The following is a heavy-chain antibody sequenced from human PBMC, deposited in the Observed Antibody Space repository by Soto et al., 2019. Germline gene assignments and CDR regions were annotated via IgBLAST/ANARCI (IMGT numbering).Heavy chain of an antibody. CDR1: DGSISSGGYS. V-gene: IGHV4-30-2*01. CDR2: IYHSGST. J-gene: IGHJ4*02. D-gene: IGHD2-2*01. Sequence: SETLSLTCAGSDGSISSGGYSWSWIRQRPGKGLELIGYIYHSGSTYYNPSLKSRVTISVDRSKNQFSLKLSSVTAADTAVYYCARGGSSTSWDVLRFSPTAFDYWGQGTLVTVS. CDR3: ARGGSSTSWDVLRFSPTAFDY.